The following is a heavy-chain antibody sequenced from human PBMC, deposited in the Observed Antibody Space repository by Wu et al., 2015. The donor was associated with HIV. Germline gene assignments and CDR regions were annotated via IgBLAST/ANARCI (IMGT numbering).Heavy chain of an antibody. J-gene: IGHJ6*02. Sequence: QVQLVQSGAEVKKPGASVKVSCKASGYTFTGYYMHWVRQAPGQGLEWMGWINPNSGGSGGTNYAQKFQGRVTMTRDTSISTAYMELSRLRSEDTAVYYCARGRGGGNYYYYGMDVWGQGP. V-gene: IGHV1-2*02. D-gene: IGHD3-10*01. CDR2: INPNSGGSGGT. CDR1: GYTFTGYY. CDR3: ARGRGGGNYYYYGMDV.